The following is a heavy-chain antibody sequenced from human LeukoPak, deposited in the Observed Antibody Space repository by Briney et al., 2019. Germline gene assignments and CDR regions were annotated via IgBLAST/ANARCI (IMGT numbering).Heavy chain of an antibody. CDR1: GYTFTGYY. Sequence: ASVKVSCKASGYTFTGYYMHWVRQAPGQGLEWMGWINPNCGGTNYAQKFQGWVTMTRDTSISTAYMELSRLRSDDTAVYYCARASWPAGNYDYVWGSYRYNDDAFDIWGQGTMVTVSS. D-gene: IGHD3-16*02. J-gene: IGHJ3*02. CDR3: ARASWPAGNYDYVWGSYRYNDDAFDI. CDR2: INPNCGGT. V-gene: IGHV1-2*04.